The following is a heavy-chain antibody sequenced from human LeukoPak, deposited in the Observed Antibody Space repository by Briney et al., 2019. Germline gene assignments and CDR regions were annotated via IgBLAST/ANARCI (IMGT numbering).Heavy chain of an antibody. Sequence: SVKVSCKASGGTFSSYAISWVRQAPGQGLEWMGGIIPIFGTANYAQKFQGRVTITADESTSTAYMELSSLRSEDTAVYYCAVIAAAAVTNFDYWGQGTLVTVSS. CDR3: AVIAAAAVTNFDY. V-gene: IGHV1-69*01. J-gene: IGHJ4*02. D-gene: IGHD6-13*01. CDR2: IIPIFGTA. CDR1: GGTFSSYA.